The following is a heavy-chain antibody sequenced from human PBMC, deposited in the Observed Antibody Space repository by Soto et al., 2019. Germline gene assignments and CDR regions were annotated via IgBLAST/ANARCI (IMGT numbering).Heavy chain of an antibody. V-gene: IGHV3-7*03. CDR3: ARVHYYYGSGSYYNY. CDR1: GFTFSSYW. D-gene: IGHD3-10*01. CDR2: IKQDGSDK. J-gene: IGHJ4*02. Sequence: GGSLRLSCAASGFTFSSYWMSWVRQAPGKGLEWVAIIKQDGSDKYYVDSVKGRFTISRDNAKNSLYLQMNSLRAEDTAVYYCARVHYYYGSGSYYNYWGQGTLVTVSS.